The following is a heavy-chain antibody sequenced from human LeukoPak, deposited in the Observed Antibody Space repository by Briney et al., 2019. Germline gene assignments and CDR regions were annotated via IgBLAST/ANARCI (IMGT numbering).Heavy chain of an antibody. CDR1: GFTFNTYW. V-gene: IGHV3-74*01. CDR2: INTDGSST. D-gene: IGHD2-2*01. CDR3: ARDVHCASTSCYPFDN. Sequence: GDSLRLSCAASGFTFNTYWMHWVRQAPGKGLVWVSRINTDGSSTNYADSVKGRFTISRDNAKNTLYLQMNILRAEDTAVYYCARDVHCASTSCYPFDNWGQGTLVTVSS. J-gene: IGHJ4*02.